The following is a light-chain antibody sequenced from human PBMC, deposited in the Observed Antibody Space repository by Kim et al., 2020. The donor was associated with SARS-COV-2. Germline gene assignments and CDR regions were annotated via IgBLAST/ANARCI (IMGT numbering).Light chain of an antibody. J-gene: IGKJ2*01. CDR1: QSISSW. CDR3: QQYNTYS. CDR2: KAS. V-gene: IGKV1-5*03. Sequence: DIQMTQPPSTLSASVGDRVTITCRASQSISSWLAWYQQKPGKAPKLLIYKASTLESGVPSRFSGSGSGTEFTLTISSLQPDDFATYYCQQYNTYSFGQGTKLEI.